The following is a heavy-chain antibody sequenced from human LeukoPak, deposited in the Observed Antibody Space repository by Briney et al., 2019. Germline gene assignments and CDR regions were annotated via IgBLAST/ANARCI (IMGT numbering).Heavy chain of an antibody. D-gene: IGHD4/OR15-4a*01. Sequence: GGSLRLSCTVSGFTFSSNSMSWVRQAPGKGLEWVSFIYSDNTHYSNSVKGRFTISRDNSKNTLYLQMNSLRAEDTAVYYCARRAGAYSQPYDYWGQGTLVTVSS. CDR1: GFTFSSNS. J-gene: IGHJ4*02. CDR3: ARRAGAYSQPYDY. CDR2: IYSDNT. V-gene: IGHV3-53*01.